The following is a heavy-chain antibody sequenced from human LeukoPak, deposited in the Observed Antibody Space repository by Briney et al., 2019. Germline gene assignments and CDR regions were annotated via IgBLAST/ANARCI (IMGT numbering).Heavy chain of an antibody. CDR2: INHSGST. Sequence: PSETLSLTCTVSGGSISSYYWSWIRQPPGKGLEWIGEINHSGSTNYNPSLKSRVTISVDTSKNQFSLKLSPVTAADTAVYYCAGSSWYHSYYDMDVWGKGTTVTSSS. CDR1: GGSISSYY. V-gene: IGHV4-34*01. J-gene: IGHJ6*03. CDR3: AGSSWYHSYYDMDV. D-gene: IGHD6-13*01.